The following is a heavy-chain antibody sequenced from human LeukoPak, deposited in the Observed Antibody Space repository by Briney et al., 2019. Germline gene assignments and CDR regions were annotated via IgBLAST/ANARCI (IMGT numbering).Heavy chain of an antibody. D-gene: IGHD3/OR15-3a*01. CDR1: GFTFGSYD. Sequence: QTGGSLCFSCAASGFTFGSYDMHWVRQAPGQGLEGVAVIWYDGSNKYYADSVKGRFTITRDISKNTLYLQMHRLSAEDTAVYYGARHKDWTFDYWGQGTLVTVSS. J-gene: IGHJ4*02. CDR3: ARHKDWTFDY. CDR2: IWYDGSNK. V-gene: IGHV3-33*01.